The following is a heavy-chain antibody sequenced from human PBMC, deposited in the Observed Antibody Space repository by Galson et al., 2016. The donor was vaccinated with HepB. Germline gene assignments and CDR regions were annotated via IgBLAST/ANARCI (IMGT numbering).Heavy chain of an antibody. CDR2: IKEDGSDM. D-gene: IGHD1-14*01. CDR1: GFNFSSYW. V-gene: IGHV3-7*01. J-gene: IGHJ4*02. CDR3: ARFVEPDRSFDF. Sequence: SLRLSCATSGFNFSSYWMSWVRQAPGKGLGWVANIKEDGSDMFRVESVRGRFIISRDNTKNSLHLRMDNLRVDDTAVYYCARFVEPDRSFDFWGQGTLVTVSS.